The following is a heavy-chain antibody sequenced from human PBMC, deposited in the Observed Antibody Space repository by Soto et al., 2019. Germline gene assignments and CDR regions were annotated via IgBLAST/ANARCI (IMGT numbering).Heavy chain of an antibody. CDR1: GFTFSSYA. Sequence: HPVGSLRLSCAASGFTFSSYAMSWVRQAPGKGLEWVSSISGSGDNTYYADSVKGRFIISRENSMNTVYVQMNSLRAEDTAVYYCTRLAQISDYWGQGTLVTVSS. V-gene: IGHV3-23*01. J-gene: IGHJ4*02. D-gene: IGHD6-19*01. CDR3: TRLAQISDY. CDR2: ISGSGDNT.